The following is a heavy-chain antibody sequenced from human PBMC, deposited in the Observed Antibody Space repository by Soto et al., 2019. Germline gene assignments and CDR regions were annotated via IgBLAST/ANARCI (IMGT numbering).Heavy chain of an antibody. D-gene: IGHD6-6*01. CDR3: ARDTPFNPEYPYYYGMDV. J-gene: IGHJ6*02. V-gene: IGHV1-2*02. CDR2: INPNSGGT. Sequence: EASVKVSCKASGYTFTGYYMHWVRQAPGQGLEWMGWINPNSGGTNYAQKFQGRVTMTRDTSISTAYMELSRLRSDDTAVYYCARDTPFNPEYPYYYGMDVWGQGTTVTVSS. CDR1: GYTFTGYY.